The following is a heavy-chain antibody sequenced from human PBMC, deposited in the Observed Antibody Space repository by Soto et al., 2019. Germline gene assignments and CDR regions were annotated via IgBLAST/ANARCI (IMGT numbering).Heavy chain of an antibody. V-gene: IGHV1-3*01. CDR3: ARGLTMVRGVILDAFDI. Sequence: QVQLVQSGAEVKKPGASVKVSCKASGYTFTSYTMHWVRQAPGQRLEWMGWINAGNGNTKYSQNFQGRVTITRDTSANTAYMELSSLRSEDTAVYYCARGLTMVRGVILDAFDIWGQGTMVTVSS. CDR1: GYTFTSYT. D-gene: IGHD3-10*01. J-gene: IGHJ3*02. CDR2: INAGNGNT.